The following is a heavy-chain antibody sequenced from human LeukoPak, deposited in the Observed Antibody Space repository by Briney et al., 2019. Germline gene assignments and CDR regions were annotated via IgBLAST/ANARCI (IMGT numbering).Heavy chain of an antibody. CDR3: AVNSNSGTYPT. Sequence: PGGSLRLSCAASGFTLSSYWMSWVRQAPGKGLEWVANIKQDGSEKNYVDSVKGRFTISRDNAKNSLYMQMNSLRGEDTAVYYCAVNSNSGTYPTWGQGTLVTVSS. CDR1: GFTLSSYW. J-gene: IGHJ5*02. D-gene: IGHD3-10*01. V-gene: IGHV3-7*01. CDR2: IKQDGSEK.